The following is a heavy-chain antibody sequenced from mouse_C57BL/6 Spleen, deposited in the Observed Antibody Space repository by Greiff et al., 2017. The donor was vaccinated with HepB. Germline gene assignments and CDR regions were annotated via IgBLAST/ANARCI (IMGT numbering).Heavy chain of an antibody. J-gene: IGHJ2*01. D-gene: IGHD2-1*01. CDR2: IYPGDGDT. V-gene: IGHV1-80*01. CDR3: ARSRLGNLDY. Sequence: QVQLKESGAELVKPGASVKISCKASGYAFSSYWMNWVKQRPGKGLEWIGQIYPGDGDTNYNGKFKGKATLTADKSSSTAYMQLSSLTSEDSAVYFCARSRLGNLDYWGQGTTLTVSS. CDR1: GYAFSSYW.